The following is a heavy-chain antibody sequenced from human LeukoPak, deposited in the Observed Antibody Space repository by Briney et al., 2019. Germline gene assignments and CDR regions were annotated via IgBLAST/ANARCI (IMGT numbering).Heavy chain of an antibody. CDR2: INTNTGNP. V-gene: IGHV7-4-1*02. CDR3: ARDGYQLLDYYYYYYMDV. Sequence: ASVKVSCKASGYTFTGYYMHWVRQAPGQGLEWMGWINTNTGNPTYAQGFTGRFVFSLDTSVSTAYLQISSLKAEDTAVYYCARDGYQLLDYYYYYYMDVWGKGTTVTVSS. CDR1: GYTFTGYY. J-gene: IGHJ6*03. D-gene: IGHD2-2*01.